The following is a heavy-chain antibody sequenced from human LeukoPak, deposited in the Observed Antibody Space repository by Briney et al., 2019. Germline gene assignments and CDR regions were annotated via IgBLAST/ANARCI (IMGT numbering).Heavy chain of an antibody. V-gene: IGHV1-69*04. CDR3: AREPIYDSSGYRIDY. D-gene: IGHD3-22*01. CDR1: GYTFTSYD. CDR2: IIPILGIA. J-gene: IGHJ4*02. Sequence: GASVKVSCTTSGYTFTSYDINWVRQATGQGLEWMGRIIPILGIANYAQKFQGRVTITADKSTSTAYMELSSLRSEDTAVYYCAREPIYDSSGYRIDYWGQGTLVTVSS.